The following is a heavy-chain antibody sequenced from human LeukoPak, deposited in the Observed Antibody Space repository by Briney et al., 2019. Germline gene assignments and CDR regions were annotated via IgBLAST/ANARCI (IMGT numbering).Heavy chain of an antibody. Sequence: SETLSLTCTVSGGSIIDSNYYWGWVRQPPGEGLEWIAMIYYSGSTYYNPSLKTRVTISVDTSKNQFSLNLSSVTAADTAVYYCATLRTLGAPRPLDNWGQGTPVTVSS. V-gene: IGHV4-39*01. CDR2: IYYSGST. J-gene: IGHJ4*02. D-gene: IGHD1-26*01. CDR3: ATLRTLGAPRPLDN. CDR1: GGSIIDSNYY.